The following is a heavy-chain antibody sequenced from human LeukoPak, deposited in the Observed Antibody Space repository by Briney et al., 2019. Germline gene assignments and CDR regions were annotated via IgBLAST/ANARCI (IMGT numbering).Heavy chain of an antibody. D-gene: IGHD4/OR15-4a*01. Sequence: ASVTVSCKASGYTFTSYAISWVRQAPGQGLEWMGWISPYNGNTNYTQKLQGRVTMTTDTSTNTAYMELRSLRSDDTAVYYCARGRLFFDYWGQGSLVTVSS. CDR2: ISPYNGNT. CDR3: ARGRLFFDY. V-gene: IGHV1-18*01. J-gene: IGHJ4*02. CDR1: GYTFTSYA.